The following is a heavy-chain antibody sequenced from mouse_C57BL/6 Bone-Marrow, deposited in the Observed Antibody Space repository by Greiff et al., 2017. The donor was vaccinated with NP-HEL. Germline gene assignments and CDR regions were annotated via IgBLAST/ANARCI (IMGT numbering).Heavy chain of an antibody. Sequence: QVQLQQPGAELVMPGASVKLSCKASGYTFTSYWMHWVKQRPGQGLEWIGEIDPSDSYTNYNQKFKGKSTLTVDKSSSTAYMQLSSLTSEDSAVYYCARGGAVDYAMDYWGQGTSGTVSS. D-gene: IGHD1-1*01. CDR3: ARGGAVDYAMDY. CDR1: GYTFTSYW. V-gene: IGHV1-69*01. CDR2: IDPSDSYT. J-gene: IGHJ4*01.